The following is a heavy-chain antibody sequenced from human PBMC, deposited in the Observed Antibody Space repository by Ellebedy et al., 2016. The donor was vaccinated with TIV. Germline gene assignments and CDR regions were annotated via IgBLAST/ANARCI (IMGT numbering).Heavy chain of an antibody. CDR3: ARTPRLCPKAVCIQADLDY. V-gene: IGHV1-2*02. D-gene: IGHD2-8*01. CDR2: INPNNGGT. Sequence: AASVKVSCKASGYTFTDYYIHWVRQAPGQGLEWVGWINPNNGGTNYAQKFQGRVTMTTDPSISTAYMDLSSLGSDDTAVFDCARTPRLCPKAVCIQADLDYWGQGTLVTVSS. CDR1: GYTFTDYY. J-gene: IGHJ4*02.